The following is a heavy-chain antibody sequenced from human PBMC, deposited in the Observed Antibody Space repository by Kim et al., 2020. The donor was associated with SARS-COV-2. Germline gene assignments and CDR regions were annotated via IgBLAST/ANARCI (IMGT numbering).Heavy chain of an antibody. CDR2: INPNSGGT. CDR3: ARGTLGGVNYYMDV. V-gene: IGHV1-2*06. Sequence: ASVKVSCKASGYTFTGYYMHWVRQAPGQGLEWMGRINPNSGGTNYAQKFQGRVTMTRDTSISTAYMELSRLRSDDTAVYYCARGTLGGVNYYMDVWGKGTTVTVSS. J-gene: IGHJ6*03. D-gene: IGHD1-26*01. CDR1: GYTFTGYY.